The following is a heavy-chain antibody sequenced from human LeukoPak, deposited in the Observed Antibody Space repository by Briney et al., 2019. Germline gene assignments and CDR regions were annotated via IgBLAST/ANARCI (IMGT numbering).Heavy chain of an antibody. CDR3: ARARYETRIWPKSRYDYYHYMDV. Sequence: GASVKVSCKASGYTFTGYYIHWVRQAPGQGLEWMGLINPSGGSTNYAQKFQGRVTMTRDTSTSTVYMELSSLRSEDTAVYYCARARYETRIWPKSRYDYYHYMDVWGKGTTVTVSS. CDR1: GYTFTGYY. CDR2: INPSGGST. J-gene: IGHJ6*03. D-gene: IGHD3-3*01. V-gene: IGHV1-46*01.